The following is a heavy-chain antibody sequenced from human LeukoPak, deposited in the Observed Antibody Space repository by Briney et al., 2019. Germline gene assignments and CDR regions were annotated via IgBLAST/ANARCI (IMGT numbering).Heavy chain of an antibody. J-gene: IGHJ4*02. V-gene: IGHV4-59*11. CDR1: GGSISSHY. CDR2: IYYSGST. Sequence: SETLSLTCTVSGGSISSHYWSWIRQPPGKGLEWIGYIYYSGSTNYNPSLKSRVTISVDTSKNQFSLKLSSVTAADTAVYYCARVLPRGGLFDYWGQGTLVTVPS. D-gene: IGHD2-15*01. CDR3: ARVLPRGGLFDY.